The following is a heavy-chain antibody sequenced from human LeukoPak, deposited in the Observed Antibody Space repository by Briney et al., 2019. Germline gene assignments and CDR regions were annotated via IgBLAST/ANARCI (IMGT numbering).Heavy chain of an antibody. Sequence: PGGSLRLSCAASGFTVINYAMNWVRQAPGKGLEWVSGISGSRGTTYYADSVKGRLTISRDNSKNTLYLQMNSLRADDTAVYYCAKERTGGWPFDYWGQGTLVTVSS. CDR3: AKERTGGWPFDY. CDR1: GFTVINYA. CDR2: ISGSRGTT. J-gene: IGHJ4*02. V-gene: IGHV3-23*01. D-gene: IGHD6-19*01.